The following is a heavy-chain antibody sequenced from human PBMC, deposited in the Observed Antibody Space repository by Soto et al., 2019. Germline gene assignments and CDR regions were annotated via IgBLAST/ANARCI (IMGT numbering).Heavy chain of an antibody. V-gene: IGHV1-2*02. CDR2: INPNSGGT. CDR1: GYTFTGYY. Sequence: ASVKVSCKASGYTFTGYYMHWVRQAPGQGLEWMGWINPNSGGTNYAQKFQGRVTMTRDTSISTAYMGLSRLRSDDTAVYYCARGPGIAAAGRGNWFDPWGQGTLVTVSS. CDR3: ARGPGIAAAGRGNWFDP. J-gene: IGHJ5*02. D-gene: IGHD6-13*01.